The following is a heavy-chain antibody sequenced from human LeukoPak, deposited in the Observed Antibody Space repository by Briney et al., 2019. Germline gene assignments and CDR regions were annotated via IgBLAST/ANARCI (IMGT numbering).Heavy chain of an antibody. J-gene: IGHJ4*02. CDR1: GGTFSSYA. V-gene: IGHV1-69*04. D-gene: IGHD4-23*01. Sequence: GASVKVSCKASGGTFSSYAISWVRQAPGQGLEWMGRIIPILGIANYAQKFQGRVTITADKSTSTAYMELSSLRSEDTAVYYCARFGQNGGPRGYWGQGTLVTVSS. CDR3: ARFGQNGGPRGY. CDR2: IIPILGIA.